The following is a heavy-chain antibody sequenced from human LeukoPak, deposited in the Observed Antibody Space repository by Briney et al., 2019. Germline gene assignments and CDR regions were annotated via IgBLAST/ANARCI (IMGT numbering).Heavy chain of an antibody. J-gene: IGHJ3*02. V-gene: IGHV1-69*13. Sequence: SVKVSCKASGGTFISYAISWVRQAPGQGLEWMGGIIPIFGTANYAQKFQGRVTITADESTSTAYMELSSLRSEDTAVYYCARRGIKTMSSGHTNAFDIWGQGTMVTVSS. CDR1: GGTFISYA. CDR3: ARRGIKTMSSGHTNAFDI. D-gene: IGHD3-22*01. CDR2: IIPIFGTA.